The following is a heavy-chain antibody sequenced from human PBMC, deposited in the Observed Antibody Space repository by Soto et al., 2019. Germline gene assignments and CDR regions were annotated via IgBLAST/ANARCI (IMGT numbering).Heavy chain of an antibody. CDR2: ISGSGGSK. D-gene: IGHD6-13*01. J-gene: IGHJ4*02. V-gene: IGHV3-23*01. Sequence: EVQLLESGGGLVQPGGSLRLSCAASGFTFSNYAVTWVRQAPGKGLEWVSTISGSGGSKYYADSVKGRFTISRDNSKNTLYLQMNSLRAEDTAVYYCAKDQGSSWYEIDYWGQGTLVTVPS. CDR3: AKDQGSSWYEIDY. CDR1: GFTFSNYA.